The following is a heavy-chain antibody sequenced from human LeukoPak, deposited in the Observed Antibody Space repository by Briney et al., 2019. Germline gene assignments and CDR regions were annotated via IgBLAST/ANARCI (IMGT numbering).Heavy chain of an antibody. V-gene: IGHV3-33*01. CDR1: GFTSSSYG. J-gene: IGHJ4*02. D-gene: IGHD6-19*01. Sequence: GGSLRLSCAASGFTSSSYGMHGVRQAPGKGLEWVAVIWNEGSNKYYADSVTVRFTISRATSKNPLYLQMTSLRAEGTAVYYCASAVSSGWSYFNYWGQGPRVTVSS. CDR2: IWNEGSNK. CDR3: ASAVSSGWSYFNY.